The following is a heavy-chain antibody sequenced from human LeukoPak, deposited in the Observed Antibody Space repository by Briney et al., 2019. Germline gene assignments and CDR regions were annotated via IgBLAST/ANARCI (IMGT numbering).Heavy chain of an antibody. CDR3: ASSDLEWGFGEFPFDY. CDR2: IYTSGST. Sequence: SETLSLTCPVSGGSISSYYWSRIRQPAGKGLEWIGRIYTSGSTNYNPSLKRRVTMSVDTSKNQFSLKLSSVTAADTAVYYCASSDLEWGFGEFPFDYWGQGTLVTVSS. CDR1: GGSISSYY. V-gene: IGHV4-4*07. D-gene: IGHD3-10*01. J-gene: IGHJ4*02.